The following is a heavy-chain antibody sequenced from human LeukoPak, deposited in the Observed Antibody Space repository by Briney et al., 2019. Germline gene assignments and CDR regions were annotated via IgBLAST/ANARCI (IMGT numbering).Heavy chain of an antibody. J-gene: IGHJ4*02. V-gene: IGHV3-7*01. Sequence: GGSLRLSCAASGFTFSSYWMSWVRQAPGKGLEWVANIKQDGSEKYYVDSVKGRFTISRDNAKNSLYLQMNSLRAEDTAVYYCARGRARYYYGSGSYYMVYWGQGTLVTVSS. CDR3: ARGRARYYYGSGSYYMVY. D-gene: IGHD3-10*01. CDR1: GFTFSSYW. CDR2: IKQDGSEK.